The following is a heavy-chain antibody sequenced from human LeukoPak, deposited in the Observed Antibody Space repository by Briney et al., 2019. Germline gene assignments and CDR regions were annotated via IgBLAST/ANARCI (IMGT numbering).Heavy chain of an antibody. CDR3: ATSGYNWNDSYYYYGMDV. V-gene: IGHV3-33*03. J-gene: IGHJ6*02. Sequence: GGSLTLSCAASEFTFTTYGMHWVRQAPGKGLERVAFIYYDGSNIYYADYVKGRFTISRDNAKNSLYLQMNSLRAEDTAVYYCATSGYNWNDSYYYYGMDVWGQGTTVTVSS. CDR1: EFTFTTYG. CDR2: IYYDGSNI. D-gene: IGHD1-1*01.